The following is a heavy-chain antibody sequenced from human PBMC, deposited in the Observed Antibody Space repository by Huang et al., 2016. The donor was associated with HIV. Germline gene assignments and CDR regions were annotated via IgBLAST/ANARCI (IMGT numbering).Heavy chain of an antibody. V-gene: IGHV1-69*01. CDR3: ARASGRIQLPGGYFDL. J-gene: IGHJ2*01. Sequence: QVQLVQSAAEVKKPGSSVKVSCEASGGTFSSYAISWVGQAPGQGLEGMGGIIPIFGTTNDTQKFQGRVTSTADESASTAYMELRSLRSEDTAVYYCARASGRIQLPGGYFDLWGRGTLVTVSS. CDR1: GGTFSSYA. D-gene: IGHD1-1*01. CDR2: IIPIFGTT.